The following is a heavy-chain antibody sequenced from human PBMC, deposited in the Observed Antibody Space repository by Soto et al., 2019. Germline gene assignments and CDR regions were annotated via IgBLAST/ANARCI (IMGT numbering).Heavy chain of an antibody. V-gene: IGHV1-69*13. CDR2: IIPIFGTA. CDR1: GGTFSSYA. Sequence: GASVKVSCKASGGTFSSYAISWVRQAPGQGLEWMGGIIPIFGTANYAQKFQGRVTITADESTSTAYMELSSLRSEDTAVYYCARAGRSDPGADIVVVPAAMLFNYYYYGMDVWGQGTTVTVSS. J-gene: IGHJ6*02. D-gene: IGHD2-2*01. CDR3: ARAGRSDPGADIVVVPAAMLFNYYYYGMDV.